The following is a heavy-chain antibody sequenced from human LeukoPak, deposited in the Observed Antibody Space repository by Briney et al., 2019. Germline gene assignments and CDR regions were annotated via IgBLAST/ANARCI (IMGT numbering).Heavy chain of an antibody. D-gene: IGHD2-8*01. CDR3: ARDCTNGVCPNDY. CDR1: GFTSGNFW. CDR2: IRQDGGEK. Sequence: GGSLRLSCAVSGFTSGNFWMNWVRQAPGKGLEWVASIRQDGGEKSYVDSVKGRFTISRDNTKNSLYLQMSSLRAEDTAVYYCARDCTNGVCPNDYWGQGTLVTVSS. V-gene: IGHV3-7*01. J-gene: IGHJ4*02.